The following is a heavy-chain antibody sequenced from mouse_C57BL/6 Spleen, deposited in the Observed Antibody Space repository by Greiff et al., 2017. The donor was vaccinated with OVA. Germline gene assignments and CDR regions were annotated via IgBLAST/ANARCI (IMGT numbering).Heavy chain of an antibody. V-gene: IGHV1-69*01. CDR1: GYTFTSYW. Sequence: QVQLQQPGAELVMPGASVKLSCKASGYTFTSYWMHWVKQRPGQGLEWIGEIDPSDSYTNYNHKFKGKSTLTVDKSSSTAYMQRSSLTSEDSAVYYCARMGYGSSYGYFDVWGTGTTVTVAS. D-gene: IGHD1-1*01. CDR2: IDPSDSYT. J-gene: IGHJ1*03. CDR3: ARMGYGSSYGYFDV.